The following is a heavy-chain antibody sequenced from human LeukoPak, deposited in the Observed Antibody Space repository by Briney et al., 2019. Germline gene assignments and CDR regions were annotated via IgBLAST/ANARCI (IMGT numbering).Heavy chain of an antibody. CDR3: ASEWFGELFY. Sequence: NTGGSLRLSCAASGFTFSSYSMNWVRQAPGKGLEWVSSISSSSSYIYYADSVKGRFTISRGNAKNSLYLQMNSLRAEDTAVYYCASEWFGELFYWGQGTLVTVSS. CDR2: ISSSSSYI. V-gene: IGHV3-21*01. J-gene: IGHJ4*02. CDR1: GFTFSSYS. D-gene: IGHD3-10*01.